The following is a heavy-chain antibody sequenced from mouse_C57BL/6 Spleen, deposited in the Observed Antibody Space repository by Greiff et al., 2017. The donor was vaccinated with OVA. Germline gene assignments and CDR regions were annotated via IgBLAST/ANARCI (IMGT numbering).Heavy chain of an antibody. D-gene: IGHD1-1*01. CDR2: INPSNGGT. J-gene: IGHJ4*01. CDR1: GYTFTSYW. Sequence: QVRLQQSGTELVKPGASVKLSCKASGYTFTSYWMHWVKQRPGQGLEWIGNINPSNGGTNYNEKFKSKATLTVDKSSSTAYMQLSSLTSEDSAVYYCARGDYYGSYYYAMDYWGQGTSVTVSS. CDR3: ARGDYYGSYYYAMDY. V-gene: IGHV1-53*01.